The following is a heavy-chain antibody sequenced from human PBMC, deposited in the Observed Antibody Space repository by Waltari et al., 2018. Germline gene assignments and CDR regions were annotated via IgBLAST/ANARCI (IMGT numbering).Heavy chain of an antibody. V-gene: IGHV1-18*01. CDR2: INGYNGNT. CDR1: GYNFLNYG. J-gene: IGHJ4*02. CDR3: VRDRMYSTSWFAFES. Sequence: QAQLVQSGAEVTKPGASVKVSCTTSGYNFLNYGISWVRQAPGRGLEWMGWINGYNGNTKYAQKFQGRVTVTTDTSTSTAYMELRSLTSDDAALYYCVRDRMYSTSWFAFESWGQGTLVTVTS. D-gene: IGHD3-10*01.